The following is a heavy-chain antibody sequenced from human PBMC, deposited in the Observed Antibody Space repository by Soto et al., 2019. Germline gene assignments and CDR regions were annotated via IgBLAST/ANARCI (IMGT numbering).Heavy chain of an antibody. CDR3: AALYITSPFLPF. CDR2: VSYSGTT. Sequence: SETLSLTCTVSGGSIRDFHWSWIRQPPGKGLEWIGHVSYSGTTNYNRSLESRITTSMDTSKNQFSLSLASVTAADTAVYYCAALYITSPFLPFWGRCTLVTVSS. J-gene: IGHJ1*01. CDR1: GGSIRDFH. D-gene: IGHD2-2*02. V-gene: IGHV4-59*12.